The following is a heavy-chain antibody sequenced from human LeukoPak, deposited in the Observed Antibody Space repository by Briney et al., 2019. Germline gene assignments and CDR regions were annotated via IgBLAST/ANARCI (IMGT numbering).Heavy chain of an antibody. CDR2: FYYSGST. D-gene: IGHD5-18*01. CDR1: GGSIGSYY. V-gene: IGHV4-59*01. J-gene: IGHJ4*02. CDR3: ARGPGGYSYGYYFDY. Sequence: PSEPLPPTCAVSGGSIGSYYWSWIRQPPGRGLDGMGFFYYSGSTNYNPSLKSRVTISVDTSKNHFSLKLSSVTAADTAVYYCARGPGGYSYGYYFDYWGQGTLVTVSS.